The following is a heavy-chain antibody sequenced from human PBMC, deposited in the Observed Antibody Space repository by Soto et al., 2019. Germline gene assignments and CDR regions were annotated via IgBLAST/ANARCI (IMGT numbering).Heavy chain of an antibody. Sequence: GGSLRLSCAASGFTFSSYTMHWVRQAPGEGLEWVAVISYDGNNKFYADSVKGRFTISRDSSSQTLYLQMNSLRPDDTAMYYCARDGVSSTYYTWNYRTYFAYWGPGALVPVSS. CDR2: ISYDGNNK. D-gene: IGHD1-1*01. CDR1: GFTFSSYT. V-gene: IGHV3-30*03. J-gene: IGHJ4*02. CDR3: ARDGVSSTYYTWNYRTYFAY.